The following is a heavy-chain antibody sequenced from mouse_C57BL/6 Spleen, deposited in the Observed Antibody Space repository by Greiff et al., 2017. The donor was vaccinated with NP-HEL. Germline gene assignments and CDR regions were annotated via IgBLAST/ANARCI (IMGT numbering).Heavy chain of an antibody. CDR1: GFKLSSYA. Sequence: EVKLVESGEGLVKPGGSLKLSCAASGFKLSSYAMSWVRQIREKRREGGEDMSRCGVDIYYAETVKGRFTISRDNARNTLYLQMSSLKSEDTAMYYCTRDRVITTVVNWDGWFAYWGQGTLVTVSA. D-gene: IGHD1-1*01. J-gene: IGHJ3*01. V-gene: IGHV5-9-1*02. CDR3: TRDRVITTVVNWDGWFAY. CDR2: MSRCGVDI.